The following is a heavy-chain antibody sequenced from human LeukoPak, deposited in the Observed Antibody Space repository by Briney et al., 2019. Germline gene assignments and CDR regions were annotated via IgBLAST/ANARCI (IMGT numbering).Heavy chain of an antibody. CDR1: GFTFSSYE. Sequence: GGSLRLSCAASGFTFSSYEMDWVRPTPGKGLELVSYISASGSDMYSADSVKGRFTISRDNAKNSLYLQMNSLRAEDTAVYYCARDWGYSSSWYGVPTHYYYYGMDVWGQGTTVTVSS. D-gene: IGHD6-13*01. CDR3: ARDWGYSSSWYGVPTHYYYYGMDV. CDR2: ISASGSDM. J-gene: IGHJ6*02. V-gene: IGHV3-48*03.